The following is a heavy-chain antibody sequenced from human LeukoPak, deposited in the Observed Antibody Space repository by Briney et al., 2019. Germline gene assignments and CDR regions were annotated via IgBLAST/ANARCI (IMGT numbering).Heavy chain of an antibody. CDR1: GFTFSDYY. CDR3: ASRDSSSLFDY. CDR2: ISSSGSTI. D-gene: IGHD6-6*01. Sequence: KPGGSLRLSCAASGFTFSDYYMSWIRQAPGKGLEWVSYISSSGSTIYYADSVKGRFTISRDNAKNSLYLQMNSLRAEDTAVCYCASRDSSSLFDYWGQGTLVTVSS. J-gene: IGHJ4*02. V-gene: IGHV3-11*04.